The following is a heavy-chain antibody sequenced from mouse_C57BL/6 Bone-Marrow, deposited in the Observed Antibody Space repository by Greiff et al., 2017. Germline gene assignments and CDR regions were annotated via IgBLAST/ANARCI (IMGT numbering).Heavy chain of an antibody. Sequence: QVQLQQSGPELVKPGASVKISCKASGYTFTDYYINWVKQRPGQGLEWIGWIFPGSGSTYYNEQFKGKATLTVDKSSSTAYMLLSSLTSEDSAVXFCARWGVRRGYYFDYWGQGTTLTVSS. CDR1: GYTFTDYY. CDR3: ARWGVRRGYYFDY. D-gene: IGHD2-14*01. V-gene: IGHV1-75*01. J-gene: IGHJ2*01. CDR2: IFPGSGST.